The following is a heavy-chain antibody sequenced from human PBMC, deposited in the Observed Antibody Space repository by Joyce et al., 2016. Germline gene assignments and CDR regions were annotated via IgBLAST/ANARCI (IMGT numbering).Heavy chain of an antibody. J-gene: IGHJ4*02. CDR2: IYSGGAT. V-gene: IGHV3-53*01. CDR3: ATRGQ. Sequence: EVQLVESGGGLIQPGGSLKLSCAASGFTVSNNDMTWVRQAPGKGLEWVALIYSGGATYYADSVKGRSTISRDSSKNTLYLQMNSLRAEDTALYYCATRGQWGQGTLVTVSS. CDR1: GFTVSNND.